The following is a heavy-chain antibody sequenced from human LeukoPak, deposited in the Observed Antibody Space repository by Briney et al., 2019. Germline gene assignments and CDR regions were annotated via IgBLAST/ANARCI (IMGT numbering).Heavy chain of an antibody. Sequence: GGSLRLSCAASGFTFSSYWMSWVRQAPGKGLEWVANIKQDGSEKYYVDSVKGRFTISRDNAKNSLYLQMNSLRAEDTAVYYCARVPWGDSSGYYSDYYVDVWGKGTTVTVSS. V-gene: IGHV3-7*01. J-gene: IGHJ6*03. CDR3: ARVPWGDSSGYYSDYYVDV. D-gene: IGHD3-22*01. CDR2: IKQDGSEK. CDR1: GFTFSSYW.